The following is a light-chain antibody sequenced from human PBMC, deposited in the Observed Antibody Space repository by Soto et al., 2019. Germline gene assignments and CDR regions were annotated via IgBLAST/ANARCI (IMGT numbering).Light chain of an antibody. CDR2: GAS. V-gene: IGKV3-20*01. CDR1: QSVSSSY. CDR3: QQYGSSPWT. Sequence: IVLTQSPGTLSLSPGERATLSCRSSQSVSSSYLAWYQQKPGQAPRLXIYGASSRATGIPDRFSGSGSGTDFTLTISRLEPEDFAVYYCQQYGSSPWTFGQGTKVDIK. J-gene: IGKJ1*01.